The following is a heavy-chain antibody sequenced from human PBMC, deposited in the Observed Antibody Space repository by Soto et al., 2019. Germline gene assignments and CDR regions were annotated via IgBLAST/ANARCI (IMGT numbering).Heavy chain of an antibody. D-gene: IGHD2-21*01. CDR3: ARTRMIESWIDY. V-gene: IGHV4-4*07. CDR1: GGSISSYY. Sequence: SETLSLTCTVSGGSISSYYWSWIRQPAGKGLEWIGRIYTSGSTLYNPSLESRVTMSIDMSKKQVSLKLTSVIAADTAVYYCARTRMIESWIDYWGHGTLVTVSS. J-gene: IGHJ4*01. CDR2: IYTSGST.